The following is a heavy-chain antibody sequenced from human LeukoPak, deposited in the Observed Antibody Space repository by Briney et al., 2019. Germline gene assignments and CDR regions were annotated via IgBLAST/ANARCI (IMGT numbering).Heavy chain of an antibody. D-gene: IGHD3-22*01. J-gene: IGHJ4*02. CDR3: ARGREITMIVDFDY. V-gene: IGHV1-18*01. CDR2: ISAYNGNT. Sequence: ASVNVSCTASGYTFTSYGISWVRQAPGQGLEWMGWISAYNGNTNYAQKLQGRVTMTTDTSTSTAYMELRSLRSDDTAVYYCARGREITMIVDFDYWGQGTLVTVSS. CDR1: GYTFTSYG.